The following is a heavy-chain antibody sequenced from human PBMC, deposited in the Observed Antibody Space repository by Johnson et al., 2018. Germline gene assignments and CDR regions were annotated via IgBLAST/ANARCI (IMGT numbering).Heavy chain of an antibody. D-gene: IGHD3-22*01. CDR1: GYSFTSYW. V-gene: IGHV5-51*01. J-gene: IGHJ3*02. CDR2: IYPGDSDT. Sequence: VQLVESGAEVKKPGESLKISCKGSGYSFTSYWIGWVRQMPGKGLEWMGIIYPGDSDTRYSPSFQGQVTISADKSISTAYLQWSSLKASDTAMYYCARRETGYYYSSGYPHAFDIWGQGTMVTVSS. CDR3: ARRETGYYYSSGYPHAFDI.